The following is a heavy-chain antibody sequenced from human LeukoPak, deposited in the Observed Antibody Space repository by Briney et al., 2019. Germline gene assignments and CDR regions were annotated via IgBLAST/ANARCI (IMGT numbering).Heavy chain of an antibody. D-gene: IGHD6-19*01. CDR1: GFTFSSYA. CDR2: VSGSGICT. CDR3: AHGGTGWYYFDY. Sequence: PGGSLRLSCAASGFTFSSYAMSWVRQVPGKGLEWVSDVSGSGICTNYADSVKGRFTISRDNSKSTLFLQMNSLRAEDTAVYYCAHGGTGWYYFDYWGQGTLVTVSS. J-gene: IGHJ4*02. V-gene: IGHV3-23*01.